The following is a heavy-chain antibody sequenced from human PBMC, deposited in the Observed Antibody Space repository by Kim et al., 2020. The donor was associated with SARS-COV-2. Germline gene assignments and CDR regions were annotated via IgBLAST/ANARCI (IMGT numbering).Heavy chain of an antibody. J-gene: IGHJ4*02. Sequence: GESLKISCKGSGYIFSSYWIAWVRQMPGKGLEWMGIIYIGDSDTRYSPSFQGQVTFSADKSISTAYLQWNSLKASDTAMYYCATHPDIAAEPIDYWGQGTLVTVSS. V-gene: IGHV5-51*01. D-gene: IGHD6-13*01. CDR1: GYIFSSYW. CDR2: IYIGDSDT. CDR3: ATHPDIAAEPIDY.